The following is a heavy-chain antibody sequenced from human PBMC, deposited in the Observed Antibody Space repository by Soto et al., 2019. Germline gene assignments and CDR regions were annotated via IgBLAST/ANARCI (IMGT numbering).Heavy chain of an antibody. D-gene: IGHD1-1*01. Sequence: QVQLVQSGAEVKEPGASVKVSCRTSGYTFTDHYINWVRQAPGQGPEYMGWIHPNSGDTKYTQTFQGRVTMTRDTSISTAYMELRRLTTDDTDVYYCGSELSRQSWKGFEPCGLGTVVTVS. CDR2: IHPNSGDT. J-gene: IGHJ5*02. CDR1: GYTFTDHY. V-gene: IGHV1-2*02. CDR3: GSELSRQSWKGFEP.